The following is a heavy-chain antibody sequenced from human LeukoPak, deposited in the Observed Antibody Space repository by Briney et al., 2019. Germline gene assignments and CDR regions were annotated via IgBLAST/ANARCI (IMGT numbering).Heavy chain of an antibody. CDR1: GGTFSSSS. CDR2: IIPILGTI. Sequence: VASVKVSCKASGGTFSSSSISWVRQAPGQGLEWMGGIIPILGTIDYPQKFQGRVTITADESTSTAYMELSSLRSEDTAVYYCAITYSRLRPTVLVSTDLWGQGTLVTVSS. J-gene: IGHJ5*02. D-gene: IGHD4-17*01. V-gene: IGHV1-69*13. CDR3: AITYSRLRPTVLVSTDL.